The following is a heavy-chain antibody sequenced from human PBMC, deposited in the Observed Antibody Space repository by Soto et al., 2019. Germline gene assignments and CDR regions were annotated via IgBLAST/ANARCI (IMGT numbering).Heavy chain of an antibody. CDR2: IYPGDSDT. Sequence: GESLKISCKGSGYSFTSYWIGWVRQMPGKGLEWMGIIYPGDSDTRYSPSFQGQVTISADKSISTAYLQWSSLKASDTAMYYCARQVSSSGRAFDIWGQGTMVTVSS. CDR1: GYSFTSYW. V-gene: IGHV5-51*01. D-gene: IGHD6-6*01. CDR3: ARQVSSSGRAFDI. J-gene: IGHJ3*02.